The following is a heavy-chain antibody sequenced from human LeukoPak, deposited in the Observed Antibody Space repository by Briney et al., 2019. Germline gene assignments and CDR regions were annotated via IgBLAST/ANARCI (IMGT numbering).Heavy chain of an antibody. CDR3: ARHADTTMVVFDY. CDR1: GGSISSYY. CDR2: IYYSGNT. J-gene: IGHJ4*02. D-gene: IGHD5-18*01. V-gene: IGHV4-59*08. Sequence: SETLSLTCTVSGGSISSYYWSRIRQPPGKGLEWIGYIYYSGNTNYNPSLKSRVTMSVDTTKNQFSLKLSSVTAADTAVYYCARHADTTMVVFDYWGQGTLVTVSS.